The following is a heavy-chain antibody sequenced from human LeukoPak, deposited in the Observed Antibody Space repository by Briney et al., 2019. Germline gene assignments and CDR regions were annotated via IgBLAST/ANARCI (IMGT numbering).Heavy chain of an antibody. J-gene: IGHJ4*02. Sequence: GGSLRLSCGASGFTFSTYAMHWVRQAPGKGLECVSVTSYDGTTKDYADSVKGRFTISRDNSNDTLYLQMNSLRPEDTALYYCARVNTIFGVDIVSLGAEFEFWGQGTLVTVSS. CDR3: ARVNTIFGVDIVSLGAEFEF. D-gene: IGHD3-3*02. CDR2: TSYDGTTK. V-gene: IGHV3-30*03. CDR1: GFTFSTYA.